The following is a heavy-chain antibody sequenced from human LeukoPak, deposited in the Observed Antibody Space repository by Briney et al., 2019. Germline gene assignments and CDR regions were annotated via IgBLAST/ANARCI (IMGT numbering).Heavy chain of an antibody. CDR2: MNPNSGNT. V-gene: IGHV1-8*01. CDR1: GYTFTSYD. CDR3: ARDLGYSSSWSLEGDWYFDL. Sequence: ASVKVSCKASGYTFTSYDINWVRQATGQGLEWMGWMNPNSGNTGYAQKFQGRVTMTRNTSISTAYMELRSLRSDDTAVYYCARDLGYSSSWSLEGDWYFDLWGRGTLVTVSA. J-gene: IGHJ2*01. D-gene: IGHD6-13*01.